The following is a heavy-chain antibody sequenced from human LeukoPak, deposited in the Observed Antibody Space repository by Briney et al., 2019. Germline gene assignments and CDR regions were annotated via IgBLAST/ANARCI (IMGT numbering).Heavy chain of an antibody. CDR2: ISSSSSYI. V-gene: IGHV3-21*04. D-gene: IGHD2-21*01. CDR1: GFTFSSYS. Sequence: GGSLRLSCAASGFTFSSYSMNWVRQAPGKGLEWVSSISSSSSYIYYADSVKGRFTISRDNAKNSLYLQMNSLRAEDTALYYCAREFHYYYYMDVWGKGTTVTVSS. CDR3: AREFHYYYYMDV. J-gene: IGHJ6*03.